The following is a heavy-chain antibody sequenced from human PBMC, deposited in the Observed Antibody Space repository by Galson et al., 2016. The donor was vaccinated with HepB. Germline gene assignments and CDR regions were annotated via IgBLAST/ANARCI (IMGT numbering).Heavy chain of an antibody. Sequence: SLRLSCAASGFAFSVYGMTWVRQAPRKGLEWVSAISTSGSSTDYADSVEGRFTISRDNAKNSLFLQLNSLRAEDTAVYYCARLRFSSSWYKDYWGQGTLVTVSS. J-gene: IGHJ4*02. V-gene: IGHV3-23*01. CDR1: GFAFSVYG. D-gene: IGHD6-13*01. CDR3: ARLRFSSSWYKDY. CDR2: ISTSGSST.